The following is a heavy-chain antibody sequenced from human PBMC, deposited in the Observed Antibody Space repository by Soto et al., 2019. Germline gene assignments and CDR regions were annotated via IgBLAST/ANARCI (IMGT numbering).Heavy chain of an antibody. D-gene: IGHD5-12*01. CDR3: DSGDDLCYYCYGMDY. CDR1: GFTFSSYG. J-gene: IGHJ6*02. CDR2: ISYDGSNK. Sequence: QVQLVESGGGVVQPGRSLRLSCAASGFTFSSYGMHWVRQAPGKGLEWVAVISYDGSNKYYADSVKGRFTISRDNTKNTLYLQMKSMKAENTAVYDCDSGDDLCYYCYGMDYWGQGTMVTVSS. V-gene: IGHV3-30*03.